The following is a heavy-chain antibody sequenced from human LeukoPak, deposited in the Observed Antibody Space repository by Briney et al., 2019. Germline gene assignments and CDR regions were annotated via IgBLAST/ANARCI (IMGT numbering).Heavy chain of an antibody. V-gene: IGHV3-30-3*01. J-gene: IGHJ4*02. Sequence: PGGSLRLSCAASGFTFSSYAMHWVRQAPGKGLEWVAVISYDGSNKYYADSVKGRFTISRDNSKNTLYLQMNSLRAEDTAVYYCAKARGVAGTAEFDYWGQGTLVTVSS. CDR3: AKARGVAGTAEFDY. CDR2: ISYDGSNK. D-gene: IGHD6-19*01. CDR1: GFTFSSYA.